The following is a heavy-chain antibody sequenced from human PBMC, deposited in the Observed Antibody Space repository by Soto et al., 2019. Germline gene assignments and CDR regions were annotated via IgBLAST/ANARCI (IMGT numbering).Heavy chain of an antibody. J-gene: IGHJ5*02. D-gene: IGHD3-3*01. CDR3: ARDTNYDFWSGYADNWFDP. CDR2: TYYRSKWYN. V-gene: IGHV6-1*01. Sequence: SQTLSLTCAISGDSVSSNSAAWNWIRQSPSRGLEWLGRTYYRSKWYNDYAVSVKSRITINPDTSKNQFSLQLKSVTPEDTAVYYCARDTNYDFWSGYADNWFDPWGQGTLVTVSS. CDR1: GDSVSSNSAA.